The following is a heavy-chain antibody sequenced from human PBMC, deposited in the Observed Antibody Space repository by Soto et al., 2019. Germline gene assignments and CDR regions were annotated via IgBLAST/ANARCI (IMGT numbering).Heavy chain of an antibody. D-gene: IGHD6-19*01. Sequence: QVQLQQWGAGLLKPSETLSLTCAVYGGSFSGYYWSWVRQPPGKGLEWIGEINHSGSTNYNPSLKSRVTISVDTSKNQFSLTLSSVTAADTDVYYCARGTQVGSSYGREYSSSGWYVNYWGQGTLVTVSS. V-gene: IGHV4-34*01. J-gene: IGHJ4*02. CDR2: INHSGST. CDR1: GGSFSGYY. CDR3: ARGTQVGSSYGREYSSSGWYVNY.